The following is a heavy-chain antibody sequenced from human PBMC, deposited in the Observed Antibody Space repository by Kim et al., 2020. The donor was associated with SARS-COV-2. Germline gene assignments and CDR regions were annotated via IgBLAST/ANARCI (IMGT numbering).Heavy chain of an antibody. Sequence: SETLSLTCAVYGGSFSGYYWSWIRQPPGKGLEWIGEINHSGSTNYNPSLKSRVTISVDTSKNQFSLKLSSVTAADTAVYYCARLGSSSWIYFDYWGQGTLVTVSS. CDR2: INHSGST. CDR1: GGSFSGYY. V-gene: IGHV4-34*01. D-gene: IGHD6-13*01. J-gene: IGHJ4*02. CDR3: ARLGSSSWIYFDY.